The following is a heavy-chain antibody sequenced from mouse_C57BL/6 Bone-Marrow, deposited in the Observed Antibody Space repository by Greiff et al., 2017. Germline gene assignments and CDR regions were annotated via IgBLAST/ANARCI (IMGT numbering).Heavy chain of an antibody. CDR2: IDPEDGET. V-gene: IGHV14-2*01. Sequence: VQLKQSGAELVKPGASVKLSCTASGFNIKDYYMHWVKQRTEQGLEWIGRIDPEDGETKYAPKFQDKATITADTSSNTAYLQLSSLTSEDTAVYYCAMPTVVATDYWGQGTTLTVSS. CDR3: AMPTVVATDY. D-gene: IGHD1-1*01. CDR1: GFNIKDYY. J-gene: IGHJ2*01.